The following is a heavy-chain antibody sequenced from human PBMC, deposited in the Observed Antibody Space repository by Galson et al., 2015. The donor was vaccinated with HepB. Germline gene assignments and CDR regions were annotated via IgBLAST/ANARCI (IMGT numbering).Heavy chain of an antibody. CDR3: IREGGSYYGEDDAFDI. CDR2: ISYDGSNK. D-gene: IGHD1-26*01. V-gene: IGHV3-30-3*01. J-gene: IGHJ3*02. Sequence: SLRLSCAASGFTFRSYAMHWVRQAPGKGLEWVAVISYDGSNKYYADSVKGRFTISRDNSKNTLYLQMNSLRAEDTAVYYSIREGGSYYGEDDAFDIWGQGTMVTVSS. CDR1: GFTFRSYA.